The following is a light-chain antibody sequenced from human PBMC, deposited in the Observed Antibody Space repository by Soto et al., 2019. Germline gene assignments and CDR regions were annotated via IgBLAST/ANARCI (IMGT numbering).Light chain of an antibody. J-gene: IGKJ4*01. Sequence: NELTPSPASLAASLGERVPITCRARQGTKGYLAWYQQKPGKAPKLLIYAASTLQSGVPFRFSGSGSGTDFTLTISSLQPEEFETYYCQQLYTSPLTFGGGTKVDIK. CDR3: QQLYTSPLT. CDR1: QGTKGY. V-gene: IGKV1-9*01. CDR2: AAS.